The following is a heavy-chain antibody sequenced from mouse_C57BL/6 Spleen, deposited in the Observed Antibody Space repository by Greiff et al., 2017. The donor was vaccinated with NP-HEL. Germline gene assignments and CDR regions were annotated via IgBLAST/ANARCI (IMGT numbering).Heavy chain of an antibody. Sequence: QVQLQQSGAELVRPGTSVKVSCKASGYAFTNYLIEWVKQRSGQGLEWIGVFNSGSGGTNYNEKFKGKATLTADKSSSTAYMQLSSLTFEVSAVYFCARGGATGSMDYWGQGTSVTVSS. CDR1: GYAFTNYL. D-gene: IGHD3-1*01. J-gene: IGHJ4*01. CDR3: ARGGATGSMDY. CDR2: FNSGSGGT. V-gene: IGHV1-54*01.